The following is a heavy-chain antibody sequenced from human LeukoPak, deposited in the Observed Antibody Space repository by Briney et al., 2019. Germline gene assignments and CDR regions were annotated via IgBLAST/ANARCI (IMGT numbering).Heavy chain of an antibody. CDR2: TSYDGSNK. V-gene: IGHV3-30*16. CDR3: ARENIVVVPAAMGVDYYYMDV. CDR1: GFIFSYYA. D-gene: IGHD2-2*01. J-gene: IGHJ6*03. Sequence: GGSLRLSCAASGFIFSYYAMHWVRQAPGKGLEWVAVTSYDGSNKYYADSVKGRFTISRDNSKNTLYLQMNSLRAEDTAVYYCARENIVVVPAAMGVDYYYMDVWGKGTTVTVSS.